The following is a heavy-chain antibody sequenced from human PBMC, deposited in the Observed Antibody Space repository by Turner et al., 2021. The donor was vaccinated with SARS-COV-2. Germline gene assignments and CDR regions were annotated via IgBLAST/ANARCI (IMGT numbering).Heavy chain of an antibody. J-gene: IGHJ4*02. CDR3: AKDIGSGYGDYFDY. CDR1: GFTFDDYA. CDR2: ISWNSGSI. D-gene: IGHD4-17*01. V-gene: IGHV3-9*01. Sequence: EVQLVESGGGLVQPGRSLRLSCAASGFTFDDYAMHWGRQAPGEGLEWVSGISWNSGSIGYADSGKGRFTISRDNAKNSLYLQMNSLRAEDTALYYCAKDIGSGYGDYFDYWGQGTLVTVSS.